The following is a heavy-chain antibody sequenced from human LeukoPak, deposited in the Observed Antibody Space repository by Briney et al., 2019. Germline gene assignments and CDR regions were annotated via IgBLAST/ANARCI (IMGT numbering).Heavy chain of an antibody. D-gene: IGHD5-24*01. CDR1: GGSISSYY. CDR3: ARGDRDGYNDFFDY. CDR2: IYHSGST. V-gene: IGHV4-59*08. J-gene: IGHJ4*02. Sequence: SETLSLTCTVSGGSISSYYWSWIRQPPGKGLEWIGTIYHSGSTYYNPSLKSRVTISVDTSNNQFSLKLSSVTAADTAVYYCARGDRDGYNDFFDYWGQGSLVTVSS.